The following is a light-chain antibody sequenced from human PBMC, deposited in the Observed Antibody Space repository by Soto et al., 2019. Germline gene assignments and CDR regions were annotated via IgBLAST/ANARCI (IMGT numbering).Light chain of an antibody. Sequence: DIQMTQSPFTLSGSVGDRVTITCRASQSISSWLAWYQQKPGKAPKLLIYDASSLESGVPSRFSGSGSGTEFTLTISSLQPDDFATYYCQQYNSYSQTFGQGTKVDIK. CDR3: QQYNSYSQT. V-gene: IGKV1-5*01. CDR2: DAS. J-gene: IGKJ1*01. CDR1: QSISSW.